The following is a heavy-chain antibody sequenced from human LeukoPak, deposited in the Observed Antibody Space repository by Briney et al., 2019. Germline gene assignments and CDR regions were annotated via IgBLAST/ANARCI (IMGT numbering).Heavy chain of an antibody. Sequence: GRSLRLSCAASGFTFSSYDIHWVRQAPGKGLEWVAIIWYDGSNKYYADSVKGRFTISRDNSKNTLYLQMNSLRAEDTALYYCARVAAGTYWFDPWGQGTLVTVSS. CDR3: ARVAAGTYWFDP. D-gene: IGHD6-13*01. CDR2: IWYDGSNK. CDR1: GFTFSSYD. J-gene: IGHJ5*02. V-gene: IGHV3-33*01.